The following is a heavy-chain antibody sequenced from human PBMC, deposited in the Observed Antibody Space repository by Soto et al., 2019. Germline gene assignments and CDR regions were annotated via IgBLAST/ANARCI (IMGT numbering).Heavy chain of an antibody. D-gene: IGHD3-16*02. CDR3: ARAWYDYIWGSYRKLPDAFDI. J-gene: IGHJ3*02. Sequence: SETLSLTCAVYGGSFSGYYWSWIRQPPGKGLEWNGEINHSGSTNYNPSLKSRVTISVDTSKNQFSLKLSSVTAADTAVYYCARAWYDYIWGSYRKLPDAFDIWGQGTMVTVSS. CDR2: INHSGST. CDR1: GGSFSGYY. V-gene: IGHV4-34*01.